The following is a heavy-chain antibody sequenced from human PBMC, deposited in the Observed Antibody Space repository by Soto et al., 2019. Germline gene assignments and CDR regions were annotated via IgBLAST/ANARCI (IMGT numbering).Heavy chain of an antibody. D-gene: IGHD2-21*02. CDR2: ISFDGTAT. V-gene: IGHV3-74*03. CDR3: LRARRLRGHPFDT. CDR1: GFSFSSSW. J-gene: IGHJ3*02. Sequence: EVQLVESGGGLVQPGGSLRLSCAASGFSFSSSWMHWVRQAPGKGLVWVSRISFDGTATTSADAVKGRFIISRDNAKNTLFPQMHNLRAGDTAMYYCLRARRLRGHPFDTWGQGTFVSVSS.